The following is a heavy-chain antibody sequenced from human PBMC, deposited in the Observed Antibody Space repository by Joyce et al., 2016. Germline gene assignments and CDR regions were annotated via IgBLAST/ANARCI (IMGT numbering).Heavy chain of an antibody. CDR1: GFTVSSDC. CDR3: ATRGA. V-gene: IGHV3-53*01. J-gene: IGHJ6*04. CDR2: IYSGTDST. Sequence: VQVVESGGGLLQPGGSLRLSCAVSGFTVSSDCMMWVRQAPGKGRRWVSTIYSGTDSTHYAASVEGRFTISRDNSKNTLSLQMNTLRGEDTARYYCATRGAWGKGTTVTVSS.